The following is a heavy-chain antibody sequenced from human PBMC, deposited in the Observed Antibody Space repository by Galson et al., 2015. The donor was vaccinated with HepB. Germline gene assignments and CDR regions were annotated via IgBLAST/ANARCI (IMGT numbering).Heavy chain of an antibody. CDR2: ISGSGGST. J-gene: IGHJ3*01. D-gene: IGHD1-7*01. Sequence: SLRLSCAASGFTFSNYDMSWVRQAPGKGLEWVATISGSGGSTYYTDSVKGRFTISRDNSKNTLSLQMSSLSAEETAVYYCAKQRGAKLRDAFDVWGQGTMVTVSS. CDR1: GFTFSNYD. V-gene: IGHV3-23*01. CDR3: AKQRGAKLRDAFDV.